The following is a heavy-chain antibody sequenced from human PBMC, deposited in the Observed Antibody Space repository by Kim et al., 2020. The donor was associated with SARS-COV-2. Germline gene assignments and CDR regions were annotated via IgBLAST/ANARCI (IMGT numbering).Heavy chain of an antibody. V-gene: IGHV4-34*01. CDR3: ARTETYYYDSSGHDAFDI. CDR1: GGSFSGYY. J-gene: IGHJ3*02. Sequence: SETLSLTCAVYGGSFSGYYWSWIRQPPGKGLEWIGEINHSGSTNYNPSLKSRVTISVDTSKNQFSLKLSSVTAADTAVYYCARTETYYYDSSGHDAFDI. CDR2: INHSGST. D-gene: IGHD3-22*01.